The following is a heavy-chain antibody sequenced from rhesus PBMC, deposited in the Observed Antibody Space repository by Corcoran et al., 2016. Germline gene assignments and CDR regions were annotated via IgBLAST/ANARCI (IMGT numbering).Heavy chain of an antibody. J-gene: IGHJ3*01. CDR1: VGSISRSY. CDR3: ARLGNGAFDF. D-gene: IGHD1-32*01. Sequence: QLQLQESGPGLVKPSEPLSLTCPVSVGSISRSYWSWLLPAPGKGLEWIGYIYGSGSSTNYNPSHKSRVTLSVDTSKNQLSLKLSSVTAADTAVYYCARLGNGAFDFWGQGLRVTVSS. CDR2: IYGSGSST. V-gene: IGHV4-169*01.